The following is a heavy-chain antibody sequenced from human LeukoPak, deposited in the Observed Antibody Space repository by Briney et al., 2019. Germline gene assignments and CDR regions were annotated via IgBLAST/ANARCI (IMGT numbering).Heavy chain of an antibody. V-gene: IGHV4-59*01. CDR2: IYYSGST. D-gene: IGHD3-3*01. CDR1: GGSISSYY. Sequence: SETLSLTCTVSGGSISSYYWSWIRQPPGKGLEWIGYIYYSGSTNYNPSLKSRVTISVDTSNNQFSLKLRSVTAADTAVYYCARQLGTRYDFWSGYYAGWFDPWGQGTLVTVSS. CDR3: ARQLGTRYDFWSGYYAGWFDP. J-gene: IGHJ5*02.